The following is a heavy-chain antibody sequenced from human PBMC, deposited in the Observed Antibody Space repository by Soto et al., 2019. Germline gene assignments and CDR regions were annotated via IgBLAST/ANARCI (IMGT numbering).Heavy chain of an antibody. CDR1: GGSVSNNNW. Sequence: QVQLQESGPGLVKPSGTLSLSCAVSGGSVSNNNWWSWVRQSPGNGLEWMGEIHHSGGTSYNPSPESRATLSVAKPKNELSLRLNYGPAADTAVYYCTKNSAYTLDYGGLGILVTVSS. J-gene: IGHJ4*02. V-gene: IGHV4-4*02. D-gene: IGHD5-12*01. CDR3: TKNSAYTLDY. CDR2: IHHSGGT.